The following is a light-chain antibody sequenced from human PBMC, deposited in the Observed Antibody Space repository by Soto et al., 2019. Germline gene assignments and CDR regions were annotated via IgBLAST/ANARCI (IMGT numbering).Light chain of an antibody. Sequence: EIVMTQSPATLSVSPGERATHPARAGQRFSYNLAWYQQKPCQVPRPPNYGASTRATGIPARFSGSGSGTEFTLTISSLQSEDFAVYYCQQYNNWPPETFGQGTKVEIK. CDR3: QQYNNWPPET. CDR1: QRFSYN. CDR2: GAS. V-gene: IGKV3-15*01. J-gene: IGKJ1*01.